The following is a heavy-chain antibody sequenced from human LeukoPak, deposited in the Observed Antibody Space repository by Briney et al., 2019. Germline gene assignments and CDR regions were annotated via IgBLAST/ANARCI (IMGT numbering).Heavy chain of an antibody. CDR1: GFTFSSYT. CDR2: INSGSGYI. V-gene: IGHV3-21*04. Sequence: NPGGSLRLSCAASGFTFSSYTMNWARKAPGKGLEWVSSINSGSGYIYYAESVKGRFTVSRDNAKNSLYLQMNSLRAEDTAVYYCARLGIINAAGSNDYWGQGTLVTVSS. J-gene: IGHJ4*02. CDR3: ARLGIINAAGSNDY. D-gene: IGHD6-13*01.